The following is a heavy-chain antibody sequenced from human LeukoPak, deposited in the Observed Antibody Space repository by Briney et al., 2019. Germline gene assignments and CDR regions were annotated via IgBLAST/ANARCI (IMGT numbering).Heavy chain of an antibody. D-gene: IGHD2-2*01. CDR3: ARDLGYCSSTSCSGLDY. Sequence: GGSLRLPCAASGFTFSSYWMHWVRQAPGKGLVWVSRINTDGSSTRYADSVKGRFTISRDNAKNTLYLQMNSLRAEDTAVYYCARDLGYCSSTSCSGLDYWGQGTLVTVSS. J-gene: IGHJ4*02. CDR2: INTDGSST. CDR1: GFTFSSYW. V-gene: IGHV3-74*01.